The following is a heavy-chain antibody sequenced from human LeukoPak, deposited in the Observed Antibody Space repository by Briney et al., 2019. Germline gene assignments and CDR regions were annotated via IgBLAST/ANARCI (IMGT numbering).Heavy chain of an antibody. Sequence: PGGSLRLSCAASGFTFSSIAMTWVRQAPGKGLEWVSTIRSNGDTAYNADSVKGRFTIPRDNSKNTLYLQMNSLRVEDTAIYYCAKGQELDDGVFDSWGQGTLVTVSS. CDR1: GFTFSSIA. V-gene: IGHV3-23*01. CDR3: AKGQELDDGVFDS. J-gene: IGHJ4*02. D-gene: IGHD1-1*01. CDR2: IRSNGDTA.